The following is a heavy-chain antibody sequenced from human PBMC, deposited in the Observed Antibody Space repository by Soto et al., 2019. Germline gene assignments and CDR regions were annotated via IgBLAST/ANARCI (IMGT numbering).Heavy chain of an antibody. J-gene: IGHJ6*02. D-gene: IGHD3-3*01. V-gene: IGHV1-69*13. Sequence: GASVKVSCKASGGTFSSYAISWVRQAPGQGLEWMGGIIPIFGTANYAQKFQGRVTITADESTSTAYMELSSLRSEDTAVYYCASHYDFWSGSFHYYYGMDVWGRGTTVTVSS. CDR2: IIPIFGTA. CDR1: GGTFSSYA. CDR3: ASHYDFWSGSFHYYYGMDV.